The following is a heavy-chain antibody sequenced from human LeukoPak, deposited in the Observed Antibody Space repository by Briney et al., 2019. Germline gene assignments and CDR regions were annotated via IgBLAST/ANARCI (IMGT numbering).Heavy chain of an antibody. CDR2: ISYDGSNK. J-gene: IGHJ4*02. V-gene: IGHV3-30-3*01. Sequence: PGGSLRLSCAASGFTFSSYAMHWVRQAPGKGLEWVAVISYDGSNKYYADSVKGRFTISRDNSKNTLCLQMNSLRAEDTAVYYCARGSSWGKFDYWGQGTLVTVSS. CDR1: GFTFSSYA. D-gene: IGHD6-13*01. CDR3: ARGSSWGKFDY.